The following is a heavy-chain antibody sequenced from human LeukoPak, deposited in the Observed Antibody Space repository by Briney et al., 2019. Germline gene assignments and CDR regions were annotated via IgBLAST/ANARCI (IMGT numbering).Heavy chain of an antibody. CDR2: ISSSSSYI. CDR1: GFTFSSYS. CDR3: ARDADGVLVAHIFDY. Sequence: GGSLRLSCAASGFTFSSYSINWVRQAPGKGLEWVSSISSSSSYIYYADSVKGRFTISRDNAKNSLYLQMNSLRAEDTAVYYCARDADGVLVAHIFDYWGQGTLVTVSS. D-gene: IGHD2-21*01. V-gene: IGHV3-21*01. J-gene: IGHJ4*02.